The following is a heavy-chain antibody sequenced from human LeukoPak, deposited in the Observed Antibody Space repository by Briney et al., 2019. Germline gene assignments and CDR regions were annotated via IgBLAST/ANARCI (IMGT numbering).Heavy chain of an antibody. Sequence: GGSLRLSCAASGFTFSNAGMSWVRQVPGKGLEWVGRIKSKTDGGTTDYAAPVKGRFSISRDDSKNTLYLQMNSLKTEDTAVYYCAKDRGSTMIVVVIPGGAFDIWGQGTMVTVSS. CDR1: GFTFSNAG. D-gene: IGHD3-22*01. J-gene: IGHJ3*02. CDR3: AKDRGSTMIVVVIPGGAFDI. CDR2: IKSKTDGGTT. V-gene: IGHV3-15*01.